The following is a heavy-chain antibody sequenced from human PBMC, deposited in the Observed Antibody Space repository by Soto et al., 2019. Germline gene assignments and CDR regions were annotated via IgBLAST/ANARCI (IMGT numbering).Heavy chain of an antibody. CDR2: ISPDTSRT. Sequence: PQLSCKGSEYSFANQWIGWVRQMPGKGLEWVGIISPDTSRTLYSPSLQGQVTISVDKSISTVYLQWNSLKASDTAMYYCTKRLDDVSKRGPWLDPWGQGTLVTVSS. CDR1: EYSFANQW. CDR3: TKRLDDVSKRGPWLDP. D-gene: IGHD3-10*01. V-gene: IGHV5-51*01. J-gene: IGHJ5*02.